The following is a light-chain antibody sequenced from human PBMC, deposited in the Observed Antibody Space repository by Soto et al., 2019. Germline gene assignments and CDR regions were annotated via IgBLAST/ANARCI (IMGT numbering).Light chain of an antibody. CDR1: NSDVGRYNL. Sequence: QPVLTQPASVSGSPGQSITISCTGTNSDVGRYNLVSWYQQRPDQAPQVLIYEVTKRPSGVSDRFSGSKSGNTASLTISGLQAEDEGEYFCCSYASSTTYVIFGGGTKLTVL. CDR3: CSYASSTTYVI. J-gene: IGLJ2*01. V-gene: IGLV2-23*02. CDR2: EVT.